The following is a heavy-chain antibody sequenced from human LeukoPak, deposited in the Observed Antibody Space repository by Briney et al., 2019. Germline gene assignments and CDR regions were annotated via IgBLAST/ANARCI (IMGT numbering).Heavy chain of an antibody. CDR3: ARDLGGYNPFNWFDP. D-gene: IGHD5-24*01. CDR2: IYYSGST. J-gene: IGHJ5*02. V-gene: IGHV4-59*01. Sequence: PSETLSLTCTVSGGSISNYYWSWIRQPPGKGLEWIGYIYYSGSTNYNPSLKSRVTISVDTSKNQFSLKLSSVTAADTAVYYCARDLGGYNPFNWFDPWGQGTLVTVSS. CDR1: GGSISNYY.